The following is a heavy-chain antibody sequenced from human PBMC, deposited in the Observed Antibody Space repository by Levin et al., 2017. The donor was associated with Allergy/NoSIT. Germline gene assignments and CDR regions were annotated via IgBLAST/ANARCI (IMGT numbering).Heavy chain of an antibody. V-gene: IGHV3-7*01. D-gene: IGHD3-3*01. CDR1: GFTFSSYW. J-gene: IGHJ4*02. CDR2: IKEDGSEK. CDR3: ARRLRFFEWLPNLYYFDY. Sequence: LSLTCAASGFTFSSYWMSWVRQAPGKGLEWVANIKEDGSEKYYVDSVKGRFTISRDNAKNSLYLQMNSLRAEDTAVYYCARRLRFFEWLPNLYYFDYWGQGNLVTVSS.